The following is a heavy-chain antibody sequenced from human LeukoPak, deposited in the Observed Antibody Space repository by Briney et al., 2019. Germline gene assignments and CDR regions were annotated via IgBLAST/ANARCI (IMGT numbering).Heavy chain of an antibody. CDR1: GYTFTSYG. V-gene: IGHV1-18*01. Sequence: ASVKVSCKASGYTFTSYGISWVRQAPGQGLEWMGWISAYNGNTNYAQKLQGRVTITADKSTSTAYMELSSLRSEDTAVYYCARGPDLDFPRFNYYGSGSYYDYWGQGTLVTVSS. CDR2: ISAYNGNT. J-gene: IGHJ4*02. CDR3: ARGPDLDFPRFNYYGSGSYYDY. D-gene: IGHD3-10*01.